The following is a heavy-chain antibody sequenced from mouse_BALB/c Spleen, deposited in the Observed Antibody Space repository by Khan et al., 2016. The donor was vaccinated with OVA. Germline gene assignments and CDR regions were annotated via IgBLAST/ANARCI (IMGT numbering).Heavy chain of an antibody. D-gene: IGHD2-1*01. J-gene: IGHJ1*01. Sequence: QVQLKESGPGLVAPSQSLSITCTVSGFSLTSYGVHWVRQPPGKGLEWLGVIWTGGCTTYNSALMSRLSITTDNSNSQVFLKMNNLRTEDTDIYYCDRYDGNYGWYFDVWGAGTTVTVSS. CDR1: GFSLTSYG. CDR2: IWTGGCT. V-gene: IGHV2-9*02. CDR3: DRYDGNYGWYFDV.